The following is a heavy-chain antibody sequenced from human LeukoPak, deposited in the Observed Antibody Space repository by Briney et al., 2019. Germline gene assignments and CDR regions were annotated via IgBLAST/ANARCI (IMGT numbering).Heavy chain of an antibody. V-gene: IGHV1-18*01. CDR2: ISAYNGNT. CDR1: GYTFTSYG. Sequence: ASVKVSCKASGYTFTSYGISWVRQAPGQGLEWMGWISAYNGNTNYAQKLQGRVTMTTGTSTSTAYMELRSLRSDDTAVYYCARDRRPEEQLARTPFDYWGQGALVTVSS. J-gene: IGHJ4*02. CDR3: ARDRRPEEQLARTPFDY. D-gene: IGHD6-6*01.